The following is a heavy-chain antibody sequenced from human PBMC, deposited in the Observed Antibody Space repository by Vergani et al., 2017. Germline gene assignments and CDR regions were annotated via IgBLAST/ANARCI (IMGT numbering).Heavy chain of an antibody. J-gene: IGHJ3*02. CDR3: ARSQAYYYDSSGADDAFDI. D-gene: IGHD3-22*01. Sequence: QVQLVESGGGVVQPGRSLRLSCAASGFTFSSYGMHWVRQAPGKGLEWVAVIWYDGSNKYYADSVKGRFTISRDNSKNTLYLQMNSLRAEDTAVYYCARSQAYYYDSSGADDAFDIWGEGTMVAVSS. V-gene: IGHV3-33*01. CDR1: GFTFSSYG. CDR2: IWYDGSNK.